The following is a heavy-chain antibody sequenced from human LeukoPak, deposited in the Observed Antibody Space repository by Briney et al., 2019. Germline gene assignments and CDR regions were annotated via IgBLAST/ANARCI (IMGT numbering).Heavy chain of an antibody. CDR1: GGSISSGSYY. CDR3: ARDSTVTRGYYYYMDV. Sequence: PSETLSLTCTVSGGSISSGSYYWSWIRQPAGKGLEWMGRMYISGSTNYNPSLKSRVTISVDTSKNQFSLKLSSVTAADTAVYYCARDSTVTRGYYYYMDVWGKGTTVTVPS. D-gene: IGHD4-17*01. V-gene: IGHV4-61*02. J-gene: IGHJ6*03. CDR2: MYISGST.